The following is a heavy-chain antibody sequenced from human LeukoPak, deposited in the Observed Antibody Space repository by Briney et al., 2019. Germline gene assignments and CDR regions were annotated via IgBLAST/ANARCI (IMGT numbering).Heavy chain of an antibody. CDR3: AKDSYGSQKYYYFMDV. J-gene: IGHJ6*03. V-gene: IGHV3-30*02. CDR2: IRYDGGTK. D-gene: IGHD5-18*01. CDR1: GFIFSNYG. Sequence: SGGSLRLSCAASGFIFSNYGMHWVRQAPGKGLEWVTFIRYDGGTKYYADSVRGRFTISRDNSKNLLYLQMDSLRREDTAVYYCAKDSYGSQKYYYFMDVWGKGNTVIVSS.